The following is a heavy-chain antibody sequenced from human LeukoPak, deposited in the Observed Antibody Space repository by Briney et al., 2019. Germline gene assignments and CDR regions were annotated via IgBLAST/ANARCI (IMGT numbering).Heavy chain of an antibody. CDR1: GFTFSSYS. D-gene: IGHD1-26*01. CDR2: ISDTGSYI. J-gene: IGHJ4*02. V-gene: IGHV3-21*01. CDR3: ARTDSGSYLKDDY. Sequence: GGSLRLSCAASGFTFSSYSMNWVRQVPGKGLEWVSSISDTGSYIYYADSVRGRFTISRDNAENSLHLQMNSLRAEDTAVYYCARTDSGSYLKDDYWGQGTLVTVSS.